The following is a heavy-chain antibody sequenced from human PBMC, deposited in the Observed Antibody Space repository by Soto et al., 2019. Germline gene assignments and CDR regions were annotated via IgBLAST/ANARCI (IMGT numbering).Heavy chain of an antibody. V-gene: IGHV4-4*07. CDR3: ARERREEIHDGYDIDY. CDR1: GGSISNDY. CDR2: IYSNGHA. Sequence: PSETLSLTCTVSGGSISNDYWSWIRQPAGKGLEWIGRIYSNGHADYNPSLKSRVTISIDTSKNQFSLKVTSMTAADTAMYYCARERREEIHDGYDIDYWGQGTLVNVSS. D-gene: IGHD5-12*01. J-gene: IGHJ4*02.